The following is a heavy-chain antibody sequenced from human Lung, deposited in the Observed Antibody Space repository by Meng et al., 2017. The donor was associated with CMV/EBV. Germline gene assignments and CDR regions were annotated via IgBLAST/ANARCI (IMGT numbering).Heavy chain of an antibody. Sequence: SVKVSXQASGGSFSTQFISWVRQAPGQGLEGRGGMISVYGTADYAPKFQGRVTISTTESRSAVYMDVYRLRSEDTAVYFCARSKVGPSSGRFLCMDLWGQGTTVTVSS. CDR2: MISVYGTA. D-gene: IGHD1-26*01. CDR3: ARSKVGPSSGRFLCMDL. V-gene: IGHV1-69*05. J-gene: IGHJ6*02. CDR1: GGSFSTQF.